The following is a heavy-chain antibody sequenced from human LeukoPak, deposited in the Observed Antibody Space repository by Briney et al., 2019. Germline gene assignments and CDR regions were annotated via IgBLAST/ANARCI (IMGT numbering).Heavy chain of an antibody. CDR2: IYYSGNT. Sequence: SETLSLTCSVSGGSLDSGYHYWSWIRQHPGKGLEWIGYIYYSGNTYYNPSLKSRFSISVDTSKKQFSLRLSSVTAADTATYFCARVRDYDSWGAHYTFDYFDAWGPGVLVTVSS. CDR1: GGSLDSGYHY. J-gene: IGHJ5*02. V-gene: IGHV4-31*03. CDR3: ARVRDYDSWGAHYTFDYFDA. D-gene: IGHD3-3*01.